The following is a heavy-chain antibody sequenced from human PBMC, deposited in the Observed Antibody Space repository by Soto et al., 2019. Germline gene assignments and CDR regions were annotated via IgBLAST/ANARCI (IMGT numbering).Heavy chain of an antibody. Sequence: PSXTLSLTCAISGDSVPSNSAAWNWIRQSPSRGLEWLGRTYYRSKWYNDYAVSVKSQITINPDTSKNQFSLQLNSVTPEDTAVYYCARETPAVAALGGTIDYWGQGTLVTVSS. D-gene: IGHD6-19*01. CDR1: GDSVPSNSAA. V-gene: IGHV6-1*01. CDR3: ARETPAVAALGGTIDY. CDR2: TYYRSKWYN. J-gene: IGHJ4*02.